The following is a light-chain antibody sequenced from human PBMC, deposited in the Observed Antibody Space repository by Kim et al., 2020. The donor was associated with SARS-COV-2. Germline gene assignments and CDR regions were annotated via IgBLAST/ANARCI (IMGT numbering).Light chain of an antibody. CDR2: EVS. CDR1: SNDIGNYNL. J-gene: IGLJ2*01. Sequence: SITLSCTGTSNDIGNYNLVSWYQQRPGKAPKLIIFEVSKRPSGVSDRFSGSKSGDTASLTISGLQAEDESDYYCCSYAGSRAFVLFGGGTQLTVL. V-gene: IGLV2-23*02. CDR3: CSYAGSRAFVL.